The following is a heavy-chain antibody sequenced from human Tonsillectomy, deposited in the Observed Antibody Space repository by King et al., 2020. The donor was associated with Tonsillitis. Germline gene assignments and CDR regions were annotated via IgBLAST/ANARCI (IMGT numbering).Heavy chain of an antibody. CDR3: AREEMATITPYAFDI. D-gene: IGHD5-24*01. CDR2: ISSSGSTI. J-gene: IGHJ3*02. V-gene: IGHV3-48*03. Sequence: VQLVQSGGGLVQPGGSLRLSCAASGFTFSSYEMNWVRQAPGKGLEWVSYISSSGSTIYYADSVKGRFTISRDNAKNSLYLQMNSLRAEDTAVYYCAREEMATITPYAFDIWGQGTMVTVSS. CDR1: GFTFSSYE.